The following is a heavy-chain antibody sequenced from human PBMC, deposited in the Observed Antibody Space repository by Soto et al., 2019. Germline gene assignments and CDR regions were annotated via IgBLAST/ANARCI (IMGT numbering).Heavy chain of an antibody. Sequence: QVQLVASGGGVVQPGRSLRLSCAASGFTFSSYAMHWVRQAPGKGLEWVAVISYDGGNKYYADSVKGRFTISRDNSKNTLYMQMNSLRAEDTAVYYCASAGVRAITRPWSLVDYGGQGTLVTVSS. CDR2: ISYDGGNK. D-gene: IGHD1-20*01. J-gene: IGHJ4*02. CDR3: ASAGVRAITRPWSLVDY. CDR1: GFTFSSYA. V-gene: IGHV3-30-3*01.